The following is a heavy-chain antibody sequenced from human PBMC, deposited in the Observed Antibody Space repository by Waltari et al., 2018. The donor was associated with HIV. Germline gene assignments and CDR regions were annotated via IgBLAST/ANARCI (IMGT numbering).Heavy chain of an antibody. J-gene: IGHJ4*02. V-gene: IGHV1-8*01. CDR1: GYTFTTYD. Sequence: QIQLVQSGPGVKNPGASVKVSCKAFGYTFTTYDINWVRQAPGQGLEWLGWMTPPSGDPGSAQQFQGRLTMTRDTSMSTAFMELNNLRPEDTAIYYCARGQFTFDSWGQGALVTVSS. D-gene: IGHD3-10*01. CDR3: ARGQFTFDS. CDR2: MTPPSGDP.